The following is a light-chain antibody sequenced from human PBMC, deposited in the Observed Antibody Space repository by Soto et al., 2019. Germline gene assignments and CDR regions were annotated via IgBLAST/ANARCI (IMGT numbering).Light chain of an antibody. V-gene: IGLV2-14*03. J-gene: IGLJ1*01. Sequence: QSGLTEPGSVSGSPSQSITISCTDTSSDVGGYNYVSWYQHHPGKAPKLMIYDVSNRPSGVSNRFSGSKSGNTASLTISGLQPEDEADYYCSSYTTSNTRQIVFGTGTKVTVL. CDR1: SSDVGGYNY. CDR2: DVS. CDR3: SSYTTSNTRQIV.